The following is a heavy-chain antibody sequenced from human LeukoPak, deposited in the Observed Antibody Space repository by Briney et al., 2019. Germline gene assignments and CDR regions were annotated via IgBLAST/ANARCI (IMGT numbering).Heavy chain of an antibody. CDR1: GFTVSSHS. Sequence: PGGSLRLSCTVSGFTVSSHSMSWVRQAPGKGLEWVSFIYSGGNTHYSVSVKGRLTISRDNSKNILSLQMISLSAEDTAVYYCARRAGEYSHPYDYWGQGTLVTVSS. V-gene: IGHV3-53*01. CDR3: ARRAGEYSHPYDY. J-gene: IGHJ4*02. D-gene: IGHD2/OR15-2a*01. CDR2: IYSGGNT.